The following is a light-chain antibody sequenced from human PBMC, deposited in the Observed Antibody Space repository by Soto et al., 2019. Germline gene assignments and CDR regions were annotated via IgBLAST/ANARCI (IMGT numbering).Light chain of an antibody. J-gene: IGKJ1*01. CDR1: QTISNW. CDR3: HQYNSYTWT. Sequence: DIQMTQSPSTLSGSVGDRVTITCRASQTISNWLAWYQQKPGKAPKLLIYKASTLESGVPSRFSGSGSGTEFTLTISSLHPDDFATYYCHQYNSYTWTFGQGTKVDIK. V-gene: IGKV1-5*03. CDR2: KAS.